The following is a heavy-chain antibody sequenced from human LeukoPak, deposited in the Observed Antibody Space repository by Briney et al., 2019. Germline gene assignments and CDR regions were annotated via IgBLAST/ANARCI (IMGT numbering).Heavy chain of an antibody. D-gene: IGHD1-26*01. Sequence: GGSLRLSCAASGFTFSSYWMHWVRQVPGKGLVWVSRIHGDGTITNYEDSVKGRLTISRDNARNTLYLQMNSLRAEDTAIYYCARNFVGSITSDFDSWGQGTQVTVS. J-gene: IGHJ4*02. CDR2: IHGDGTIT. CDR1: GFTFSSYW. V-gene: IGHV3-74*01. CDR3: ARNFVGSITSDFDS.